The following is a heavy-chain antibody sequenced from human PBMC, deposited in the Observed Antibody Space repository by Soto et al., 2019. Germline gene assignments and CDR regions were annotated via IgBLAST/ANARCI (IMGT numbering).Heavy chain of an antibody. V-gene: IGHV4-31*03. CDR2: IYYSGTT. CDR1: GGSVNSDSYY. J-gene: IGHJ5*02. Sequence: PSETLSLTCTVSGGSVNSDSYYWSWIRQPPGKGLEWIGYIYYSGTTYYNPSLKSRVTISVDTSKNQFSLKLSSVSAADTALYYCARCSLVVVPAPGFDPWGRGTLVTVSS. CDR3: ARCSLVVVPAPGFDP. D-gene: IGHD2-2*01.